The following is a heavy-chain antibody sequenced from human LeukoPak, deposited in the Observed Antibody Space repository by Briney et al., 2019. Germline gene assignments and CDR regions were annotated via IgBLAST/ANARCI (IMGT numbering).Heavy chain of an antibody. CDR3: ASDSSGFDY. CDR2: INHSGST. CDR1: GGSFSGYY. J-gene: IGHJ4*02. D-gene: IGHD6-19*01. V-gene: IGHV4-34*01. Sequence: SETLSLTCAVYGGSFSGYYWSWIRQPPGKGLEWIGEINHSGSTIYNPSLKSRVTISVDTSKNQFSLKLISVTAADTAVYYWASDSSGFDYWGQGTLVTVSS.